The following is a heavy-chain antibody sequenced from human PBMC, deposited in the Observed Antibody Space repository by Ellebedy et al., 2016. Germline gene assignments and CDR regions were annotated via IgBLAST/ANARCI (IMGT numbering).Heavy chain of an antibody. Sequence: GESLKISXTVSGFPLDDYAVIWLRQAPGKGLEWVGFIRSRAYAGGTTEYAASVKDRFTISRDDSKSIAYLQMNSLKTEDTAMYYCSRSYCSNVRCYQSFFDYWGQGTQVTVSS. V-gene: IGHV3-49*03. CDR2: IRSRAYAGGTT. CDR1: GFPLDDYA. CDR3: SRSYCSNVRCYQSFFDY. J-gene: IGHJ4*02. D-gene: IGHD2-2*01.